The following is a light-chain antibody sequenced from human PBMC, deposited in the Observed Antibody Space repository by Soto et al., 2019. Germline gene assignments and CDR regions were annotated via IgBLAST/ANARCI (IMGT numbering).Light chain of an antibody. CDR3: QAYDRGLTGWV. V-gene: IGLV1-40*01. Sequence: QSALTQLPSVSGAPGQTVTISCSGTSSNIGSGSDVQWFRQLPGTAPKLLIYANTIRPSGVPDRFSGSKTGISVSLAITGLRVEDEADYYCQAYDRGLTGWVFGGGTKLTVL. CDR1: SSNIGSGSD. J-gene: IGLJ3*02. CDR2: ANT.